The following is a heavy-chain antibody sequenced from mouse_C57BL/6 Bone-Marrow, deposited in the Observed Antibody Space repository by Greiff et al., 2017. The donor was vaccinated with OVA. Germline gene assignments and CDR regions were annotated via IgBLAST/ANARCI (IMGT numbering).Heavy chain of an antibody. Sequence: VQLQQSGPELVKPGASVKISCKASGYTFTDYYMNWVKQSHGKSLEWIGDINPNNGGTSYNQKFKGKATLTVDKSSSTAYIELRSLTSEDSAVYYCARSPMVTRGWYFDVWGTGTTVTVSS. CDR1: GYTFTDYY. CDR2: INPNNGGT. CDR3: ARSPMVTRGWYFDV. D-gene: IGHD2-2*01. V-gene: IGHV1-26*01. J-gene: IGHJ1*03.